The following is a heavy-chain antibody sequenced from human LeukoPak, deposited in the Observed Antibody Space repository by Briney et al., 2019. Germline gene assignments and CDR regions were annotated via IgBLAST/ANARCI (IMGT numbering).Heavy chain of an antibody. Sequence: PGGSLRLSCAASGFTFSMYAMHWVRQAPGKGLEYVSAISSDGGSTYYANSVKGRFTISKDNSKNTLYLQMGSLRAEDMAVYYCVNYGMDVWGQGTTVIVSS. J-gene: IGHJ6*02. V-gene: IGHV3-64*01. CDR3: VNYGMDV. CDR1: GFTFSMYA. CDR2: ISSDGGST.